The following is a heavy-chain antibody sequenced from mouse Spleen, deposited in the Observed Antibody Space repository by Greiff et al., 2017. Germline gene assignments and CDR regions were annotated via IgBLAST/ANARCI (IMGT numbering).Heavy chain of an antibody. J-gene: IGHJ3*01. D-gene: IGHD2-1*01. CDR3: ARTYGNPFAY. CDR2: IYPGNGDT. Sequence: QVQLQQPGAELVKPGASVKMSCKASGYTFTSYNMHWVKQTPGQGLEWIGAIYPGNGDTTYNQKFKGKATLTADKSSSTAYMQLSSLTSEDSAVYYCARTYGNPFAYWGQGTLVTVSA. V-gene: IGHV1-12*01. CDR1: GYTFTSYN.